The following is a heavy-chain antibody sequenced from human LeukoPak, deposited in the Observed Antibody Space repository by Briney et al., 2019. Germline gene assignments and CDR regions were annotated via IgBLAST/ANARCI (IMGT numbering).Heavy chain of an antibody. J-gene: IGHJ4*02. CDR3: ARGNTRYYYDSSGYYYRD. CDR1: GGSFSGYY. D-gene: IGHD3-22*01. V-gene: IGHV4-34*01. Sequence: SETLSLTCAVYGGSFSGYYWSWIRQPPGEGLEWIGEINHSGSTNYNPSLKSRVTISVDTSKNQFSLKLSSVTAADTAVYYCARGNTRYYYDSSGYYYRDWGQGTLVTVSS. CDR2: INHSGST.